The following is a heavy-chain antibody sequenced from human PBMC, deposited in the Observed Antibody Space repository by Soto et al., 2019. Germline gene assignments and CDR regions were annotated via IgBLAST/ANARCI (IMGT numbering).Heavy chain of an antibody. CDR3: ARNSGGSEAAFDI. J-gene: IGHJ3*02. V-gene: IGHV3-23*01. Sequence: SLRLSCAASGFTFSIYAMSWVRQAPGKGLEWVSAISGSGGSTYYEDSVKGRFTISRDNSKNTVYLQKKSMRAEDTAVYYCARNSGGSEAAFDIWGQAKMVTVSS. D-gene: IGHD2-15*01. CDR1: GFTFSIYA. CDR2: ISGSGGST.